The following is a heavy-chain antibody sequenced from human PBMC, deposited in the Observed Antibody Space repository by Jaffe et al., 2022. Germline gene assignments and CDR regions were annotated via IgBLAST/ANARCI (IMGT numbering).Heavy chain of an antibody. CDR2: IRSKAYGGTT. D-gene: IGHD3-10*01. V-gene: IGHV3-49*04. J-gene: IGHJ6*03. CDR3: TRERHGSGSYYYYYYYMDV. CDR1: GFTFGDYA. Sequence: EVQLVESGGGLVQPGRSLRLSCTASGFTFGDYAMSWVRQAPGKGLEWVGFIRSKAYGGTTEYAASVKGRFTISRDDSKSIAYLQMNSLKTEDTAVYYCTRERHGSGSYYYYYYYMDVWGKGTTVTVSS.